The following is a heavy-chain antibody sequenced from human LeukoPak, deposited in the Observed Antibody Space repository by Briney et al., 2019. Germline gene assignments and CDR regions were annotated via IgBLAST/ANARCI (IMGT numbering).Heavy chain of an antibody. V-gene: IGHV3-53*01. J-gene: IGHJ2*01. Sequence: PGGSLRLSCAVSGFTVTTNYMSWVRQAPGKGLEWVSILYSGGNIYYADSVKGRFTISRDNSKNTLYLQRDSLRVEDSAVYYCARDRAPPTSWYFDVWGRGTLVTVSS. CDR1: GFTVTTNY. CDR3: ARDRAPPTSWYFDV. CDR2: LYSGGNI. D-gene: IGHD3-10*01.